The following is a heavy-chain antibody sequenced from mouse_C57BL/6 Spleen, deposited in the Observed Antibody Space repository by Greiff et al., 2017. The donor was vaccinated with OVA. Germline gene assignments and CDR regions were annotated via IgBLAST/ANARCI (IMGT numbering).Heavy chain of an antibody. J-gene: IGHJ2*01. Sequence: VQLQQSGAELARPGASVKLSCKASGYTFTSYGISWVKQRTGQGLEWIGEIYPRSGNTYYNEKFKGKATLTADKSSSTAYMELRSLTSEDSAVYFCARWDYDYDDVYYFDYWGQGTTLTVSS. CDR2: IYPRSGNT. CDR1: GYTFTSYG. D-gene: IGHD2-4*01. V-gene: IGHV1-81*01. CDR3: ARWDYDYDDVYYFDY.